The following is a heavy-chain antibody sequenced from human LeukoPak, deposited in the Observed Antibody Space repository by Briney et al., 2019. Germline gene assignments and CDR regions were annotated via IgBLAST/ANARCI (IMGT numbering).Heavy chain of an antibody. V-gene: IGHV3-13*01. Sequence: QTGGSLRLSCAASGFSFRDYDMHWVRQTPGKGLEWVSAIDTVGRTYSSDSVQGRFSISRENPKNSLYLQMNSLRAGDTALYYCARGYSYGIYYFDAWGQGTLVTVSS. D-gene: IGHD5-18*01. CDR3: ARGYSYGIYYFDA. J-gene: IGHJ4*02. CDR2: IDTVGRT. CDR1: GFSFRDYD.